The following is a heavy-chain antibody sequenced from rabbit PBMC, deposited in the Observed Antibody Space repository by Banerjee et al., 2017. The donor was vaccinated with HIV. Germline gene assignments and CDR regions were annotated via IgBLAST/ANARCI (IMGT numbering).Heavy chain of an antibody. V-gene: IGHV1S45*01. D-gene: IGHD8-1*01. CDR1: GFSFSSRYY. J-gene: IGHJ4*01. CDR2: IYTGSGST. Sequence: QEQLEESGGDLVKPGASLTLTCTASGFSFSSRYYMCWVRQAPGKGLELIACIYTGSGSTYYASWAKGRFTISKTSSTTVTLQMTSLTAADTATYFCARGYGLYTGVGYLPYYFNLWGPGTLVTVS. CDR3: ARGYGLYTGVGYLPYYFNL.